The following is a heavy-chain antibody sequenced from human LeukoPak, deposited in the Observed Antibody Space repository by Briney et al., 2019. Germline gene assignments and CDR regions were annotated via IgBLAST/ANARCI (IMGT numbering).Heavy chain of an antibody. J-gene: IGHJ4*02. Sequence: GGSLRLSCAASGFTFSSYSMNWVRQAPGKGLEWVSYISSSSSTIYYADSVKGRFTISRDNAKNSLYLQMNSLRAEDTAVYYCARDPLHRDSYSSSHPVDYWGQGTLVTVSS. D-gene: IGHD6-6*01. CDR1: GFTFSSYS. CDR2: ISSSSSTI. CDR3: ARDPLHRDSYSSSHPVDY. V-gene: IGHV3-48*04.